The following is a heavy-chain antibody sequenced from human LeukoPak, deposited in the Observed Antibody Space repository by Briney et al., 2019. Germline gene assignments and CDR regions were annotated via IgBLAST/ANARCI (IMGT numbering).Heavy chain of an antibody. D-gene: IGHD1-26*01. CDR1: GFTFSSDW. CDR2: IHSDGSSR. CDR3: ARNRGTYYGLNGY. V-gene: IGHV3-74*01. Sequence: PGGSLRLSCVGSGFTFSSDWMHWVRPAPGKGLVWLSRIHSDGSSRSYADSVKGRFTISRDNGKNTLYLQMNSLRAEDTAVYYCARNRGTYYGLNGYWGQGTRVTVSS. J-gene: IGHJ4*02.